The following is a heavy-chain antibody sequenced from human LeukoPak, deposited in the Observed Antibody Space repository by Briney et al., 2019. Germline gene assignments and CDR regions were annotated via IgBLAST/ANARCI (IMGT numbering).Heavy chain of an antibody. CDR2: IIPIFGTA. Sequence: ASVKVSCKASGYTFTSYGISWVRQAPGQGLEWMGGIIPIFGTANYAQKFQGRVTITADESTSTAYMELSSLRSEDTAVYYCARVPNYYYYYMDVWGKGTTVTISS. CDR3: ARVPNYYYYYMDV. J-gene: IGHJ6*03. CDR1: GYTFTSYG. V-gene: IGHV1-69*13.